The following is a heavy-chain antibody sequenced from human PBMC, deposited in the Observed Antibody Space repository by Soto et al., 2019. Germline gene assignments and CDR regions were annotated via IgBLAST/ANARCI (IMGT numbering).Heavy chain of an antibody. Sequence: EVQLVESGGGLVQPGRYLRLSCAASGFTFDDSAMHWVRQPPGKGLEWVSGIGSNSGGIGYADTVKGRFIISRDNAKNSLYLQMNSLRAEDTALYYCAKGLSEGYFYYWGQGTLVTVSS. V-gene: IGHV3-9*01. CDR1: GFTFDDSA. CDR2: IGSNSGGI. CDR3: AKGLSEGYFYY. J-gene: IGHJ4*02.